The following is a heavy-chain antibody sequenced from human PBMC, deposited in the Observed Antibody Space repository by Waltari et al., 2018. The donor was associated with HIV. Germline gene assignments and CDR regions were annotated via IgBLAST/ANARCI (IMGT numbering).Heavy chain of an antibody. Sequence: EVQLVESGGGLVQPGGSLRRSCAASGFTFSSYDMHWVRQATGKGLEWVSAIGTAGDTYYPGSVKGRFTISRENAKNSLYLQMNSLRAGDTAVYYCARENYYDSSGYWPAWFDLWGRGTLVTVSS. CDR2: IGTAGDT. CDR3: ARENYYDSSGYWPAWFDL. CDR1: GFTFSSYD. D-gene: IGHD3-22*01. V-gene: IGHV3-13*01. J-gene: IGHJ2*01.